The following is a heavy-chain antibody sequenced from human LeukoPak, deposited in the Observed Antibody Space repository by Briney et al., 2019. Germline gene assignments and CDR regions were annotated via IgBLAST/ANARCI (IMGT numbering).Heavy chain of an antibody. J-gene: IGHJ4*02. CDR2: ISAGGGST. Sequence: GGSLRLSCAASGLTFSSYAMSWVRQAPGKGLEWVSAISAGGGSTYYADSVKGRFTISRDNSKNTLFMQMNSLRAEDTAIYYCTKCFRTTVTTVDYWGQGTLVTVSS. D-gene: IGHD4-17*01. V-gene: IGHV3-23*01. CDR3: TKCFRTTVTTVDY. CDR1: GLTFSSYA.